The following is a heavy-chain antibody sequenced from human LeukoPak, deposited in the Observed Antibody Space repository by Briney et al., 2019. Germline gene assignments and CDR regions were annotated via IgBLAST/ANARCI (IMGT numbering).Heavy chain of an antibody. CDR3: ARDLGYDEFDY. CDR2: ISSSGSTI. CDR1: GFTFSSYE. V-gene: IGHV3-48*03. J-gene: IGHJ4*02. Sequence: PGGSLRLSCAASGFTFSSYEMNWVRQAPGKGLEWVSYISSSGSTIYYADSVKGRFTISRDNAKNSLYLQMNSLRAEDTAVYYCARDLGYDEFDYWGQGTLVTVSS. D-gene: IGHD3-22*01.